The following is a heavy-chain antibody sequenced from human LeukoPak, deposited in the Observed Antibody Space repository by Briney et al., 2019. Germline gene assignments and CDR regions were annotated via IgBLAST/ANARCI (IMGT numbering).Heavy chain of an antibody. D-gene: IGHD3-22*01. CDR2: IYSGGST. Sequence: GGSLRLSCAASGFIVSSNYMSWVRQAPGKGLEWVSVIYSGGSTYYADSVKGRFTISRDNSKNTLYLQMNSLRAEDTAVYYCARLASNYYDSSGLPSTVGYYYGMDVWGQGTTVTVSS. V-gene: IGHV3-66*04. J-gene: IGHJ6*02. CDR3: ARLASNYYDSSGLPSTVGYYYGMDV. CDR1: GFIVSSNY.